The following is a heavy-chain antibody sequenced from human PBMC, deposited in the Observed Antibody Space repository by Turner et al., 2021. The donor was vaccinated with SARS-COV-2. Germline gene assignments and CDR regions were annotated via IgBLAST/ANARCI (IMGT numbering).Heavy chain of an antibody. CDR1: GDSINSYY. D-gene: IGHD3-10*01. V-gene: IGHV4-59*01. CDR3: ARDPSGTFPRGLFDS. CDR2: ISYSGIP. Sequence: QVQLQESGPGLVKPSETLSLTCTVSGDSINSYYWNWIRQSPGKGLEWIGYISYSGIPNYNPSLRSRIAISLDKSKKQFSLRLRSVTAADTAVYFCARDPSGTFPRGLFDSWGQGALVTVSS. J-gene: IGHJ4*02.